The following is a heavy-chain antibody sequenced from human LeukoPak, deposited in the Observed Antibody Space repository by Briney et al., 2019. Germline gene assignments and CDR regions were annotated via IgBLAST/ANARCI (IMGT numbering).Heavy chain of an antibody. V-gene: IGHV3-23*01. CDR3: AGDGIMYSSSWDAAFDI. J-gene: IGHJ3*02. CDR1: GFTFSSYE. D-gene: IGHD6-13*01. CDR2: ISGSGGST. Sequence: PGGSLRLSCAASGFTFSSYEMNWVRQAPGKGLEWVSAISGSGGSTYYADSVKGRFTISRDNSKNTLYLQMNSLRAEDTAVYYCAGDGIMYSSSWDAAFDIWGQGTMVTVSS.